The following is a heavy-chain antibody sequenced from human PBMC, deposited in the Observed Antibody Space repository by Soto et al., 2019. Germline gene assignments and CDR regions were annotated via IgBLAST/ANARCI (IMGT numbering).Heavy chain of an antibody. CDR1: GFTFSDYY. Sequence: GGSLRLSCAASGFTFSDYYMSWIRQAPGKGLEWVSYISSSGSTIYYADSVKGRFTISRDNAKNSLYLQMNSLRAEDTAVYYCARDKSSGWYESTTFDPWGQGTLVTVSS. V-gene: IGHV3-11*01. CDR2: ISSSGSTI. J-gene: IGHJ5*02. CDR3: ARDKSSGWYESTTFDP. D-gene: IGHD6-19*01.